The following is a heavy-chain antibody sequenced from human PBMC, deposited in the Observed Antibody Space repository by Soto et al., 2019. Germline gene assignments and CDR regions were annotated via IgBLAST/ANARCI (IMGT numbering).Heavy chain of an antibody. D-gene: IGHD1-1*01. CDR2: ISGRGGHT. CDR1: GFSFSTYA. CDR3: ARALPMSTIFDAFDF. Sequence: EVQLLESGGGLVQPGGSLRLSCAASGFSFSTYAMSWARQAPGKGLEWVSGISGRGGHTYYTDSVKGRFTISRDNSKNTMSLQMNSLRAEDTALYFCARALPMSTIFDAFDFWGQGTMVAVST. V-gene: IGHV3-23*01. J-gene: IGHJ3*01.